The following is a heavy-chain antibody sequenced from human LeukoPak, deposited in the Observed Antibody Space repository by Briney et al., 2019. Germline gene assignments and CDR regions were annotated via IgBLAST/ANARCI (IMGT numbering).Heavy chain of an antibody. CDR2: IYYTGSN. CDR3: ATNAAVATSRSWFDP. Sequence: SETLSLTCTVSGVSISTSYWSWIRQPPGKGPEWIGYIYYTGSNTYNPSLKSRVTMSVDTSKNQCSLQLSSVTAADTAVYYCATNAAVATSRSWFDPWGQGTLVTVSS. D-gene: IGHD6-25*01. V-gene: IGHV4-59*08. CDR1: GVSISTSY. J-gene: IGHJ5*02.